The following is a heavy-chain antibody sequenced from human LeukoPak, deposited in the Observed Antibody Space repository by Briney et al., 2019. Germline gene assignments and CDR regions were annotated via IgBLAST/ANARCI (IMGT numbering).Heavy chain of an antibody. V-gene: IGHV3-30-3*01. CDR3: ASGPDIVAAIPLDY. D-gene: IGHD5-12*01. J-gene: IGHJ4*02. CDR1: GFTFCSYA. CDR2: ISYDGSNK. Sequence: PGGSVRLSCAASGFTFCSYAMHWVRQAPGKGLEWVAVISYDGSNKYYADSVKGRFTISRDNSKNTLYLQMNSLRAEDTAVYYCASGPDIVAAIPLDYWGQGTLVTVSS.